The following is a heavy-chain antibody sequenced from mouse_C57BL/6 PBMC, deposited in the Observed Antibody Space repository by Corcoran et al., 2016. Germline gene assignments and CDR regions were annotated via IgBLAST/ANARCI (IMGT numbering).Heavy chain of an antibody. CDR3: ARRSTAQAALPY. J-gene: IGHJ3*01. Sequence: QIQLVQSGPELKKPGETVKISCKASGYTFTTYGMSWVKQAPGKGLKWMGWINTYSGVPTYADDFKGRFAFSLETSASTAYLQINNLKNEDTATYFCARRSTAQAALPYWGQGTLVTVSA. D-gene: IGHD3-2*02. CDR1: GYTFTTYG. V-gene: IGHV9-3*01. CDR2: INTYSGVP.